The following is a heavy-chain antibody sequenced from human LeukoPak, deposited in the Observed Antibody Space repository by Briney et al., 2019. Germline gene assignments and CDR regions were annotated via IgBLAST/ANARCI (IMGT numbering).Heavy chain of an antibody. V-gene: IGHV5-51*01. Sequence: GESLKISCKASGYSFTSYWIGWVRHMPGKGLEWMGIIYPGGSDTRYSPSFQGQVTISTDKSISTAYLQWSSLKASDTAMYYCARRLPSLHAFDIWGQGTMVNVSS. CDR1: GYSFTSYW. CDR2: IYPGGSDT. J-gene: IGHJ3*02. CDR3: ARRLPSLHAFDI.